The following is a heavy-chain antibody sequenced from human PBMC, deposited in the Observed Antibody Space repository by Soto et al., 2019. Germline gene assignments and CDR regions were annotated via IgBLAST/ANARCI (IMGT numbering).Heavy chain of an antibody. Sequence: QVQLQQWGAGLLKPSETLSLTCAVYGGSFSGYYWSWIRQPPGKGLEWIGEINHSGSTNYNPSLKGRVTRSVDTSKNQFSLKLSAVTAADTAVYCCASTLGYGGNSGYYYNGMDVWGQGTTGTVSS. V-gene: IGHV4-34*01. CDR1: GGSFSGYY. J-gene: IGHJ6*02. CDR3: ASTLGYGGNSGYYYNGMDV. D-gene: IGHD4-17*01. CDR2: INHSGST.